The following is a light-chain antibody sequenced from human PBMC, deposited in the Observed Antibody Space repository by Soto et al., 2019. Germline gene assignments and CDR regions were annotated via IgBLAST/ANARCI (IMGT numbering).Light chain of an antibody. J-gene: IGKJ4*01. Sequence: EIELTQSPCTLSLSPGEGATLSCRASHRVSTCIAWYHPKPGQARRVPIYDASNRATGVPARFSGSGAGEDFTLTISSLEPGDSAVYYCQQRGDLIVTFGGGTKVDI. CDR3: QQRGDLIVT. V-gene: IGKV3-11*01. CDR2: DAS. CDR1: HRVSTC.